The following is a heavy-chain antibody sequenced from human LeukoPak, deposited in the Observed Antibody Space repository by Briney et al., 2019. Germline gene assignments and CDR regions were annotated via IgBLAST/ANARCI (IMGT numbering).Heavy chain of an antibody. V-gene: IGHV3-15*01. D-gene: IGHD3-22*01. Sequence: GGSLRLSCAASGFTFSDYYMSWIRQALGKGLEWVGRIKSKTDGGTTDYAAPVKGRFTISRDDSKNTLYLQMNSLKTEDTAVYYCTTDGPYYDSSGYYYSDYWGQGTLVTVSS. CDR1: GFTFSDYY. CDR2: IKSKTDGGTT. CDR3: TTDGPYYDSSGYYYSDY. J-gene: IGHJ4*02.